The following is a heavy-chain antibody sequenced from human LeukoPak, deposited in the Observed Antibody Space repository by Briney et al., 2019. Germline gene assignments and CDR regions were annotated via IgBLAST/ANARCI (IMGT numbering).Heavy chain of an antibody. Sequence: GGSLRLSCAASGFTFSNYAMSWVRQAPGKGLAWVSSISGGGASTYYADSVKGRLTISRDTSMNTLYLQMNSLRAEDTSLYYCAKHPSGLWYDYWGQGTLVTVSS. CDR1: GFTFSNYA. D-gene: IGHD3-10*01. V-gene: IGHV3-23*01. J-gene: IGHJ4*02. CDR2: ISGGGAST. CDR3: AKHPSGLWYDY.